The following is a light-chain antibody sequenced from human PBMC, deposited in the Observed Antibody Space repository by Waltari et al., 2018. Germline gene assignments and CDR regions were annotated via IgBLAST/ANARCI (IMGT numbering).Light chain of an antibody. CDR3: QSYDGTNWV. Sequence: NFMLTQPHSVSESPGKTVTISCTRSSGSIASNFVPWYQQRPGSAPTTMIYEDNQRPSGVPDRFSGSIDSSSNSASLTISGLKTEDEADYYCQSYDGTNWVFGGGTKLTVL. J-gene: IGLJ3*02. V-gene: IGLV6-57*04. CDR1: SGSIASNF. CDR2: EDN.